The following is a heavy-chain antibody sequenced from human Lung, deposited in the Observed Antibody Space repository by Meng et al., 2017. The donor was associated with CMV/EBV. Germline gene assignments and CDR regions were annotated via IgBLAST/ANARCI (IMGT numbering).Heavy chain of an antibody. CDR1: GFTFSIYG. CDR2: IPFDGSNK. V-gene: IGHV3-30*02. CDR3: ANNPFPRSTRRYYFDF. D-gene: IGHD1-26*01. Sequence: GESLKISCETSGFTFSIYGMHWVRQAPGKGLEWVAHIPFDGSNKYYADSVKGRFTIFRDNSKNTLFLQMDSLRAEDTALYYCANNPFPRSTRRYYFDFWGQGTLVTVSS. J-gene: IGHJ4*02.